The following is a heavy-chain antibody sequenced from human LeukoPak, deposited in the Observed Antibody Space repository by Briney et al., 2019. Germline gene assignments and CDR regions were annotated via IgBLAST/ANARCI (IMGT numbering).Heavy chain of an antibody. J-gene: IGHJ4*02. CDR2: ISYDGSNK. V-gene: IGHV3-30*03. D-gene: IGHD6-19*01. Sequence: GGSLRLSCAASGFAFSSYGVHWVRQAPGKGLEWVAVISYDGSNKYYADSVKGRFTISRDNSKNTLYLQMNSLRAEDTAVYYCARNWGIAVAGPDFLDYWGQGTLVTVSS. CDR1: GFAFSSYG. CDR3: ARNWGIAVAGPDFLDY.